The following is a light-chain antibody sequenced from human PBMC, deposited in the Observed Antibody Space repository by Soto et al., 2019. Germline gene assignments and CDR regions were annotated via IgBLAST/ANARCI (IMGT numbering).Light chain of an antibody. CDR1: HSVGSNY. CDR2: GAS. J-gene: IGKJ2*01. V-gene: IGKV3-20*01. CDR3: QQYGGAPYT. Sequence: EVVLTQSPGTLSLSPGDRATLSCRASHSVGSNYLAWYQQKPGQAPRLLIYGASVRATGTPDRFSGSGSGTDFTLTISRLEPEDFAVYFCQQYGGAPYTFGQGTKLEIK.